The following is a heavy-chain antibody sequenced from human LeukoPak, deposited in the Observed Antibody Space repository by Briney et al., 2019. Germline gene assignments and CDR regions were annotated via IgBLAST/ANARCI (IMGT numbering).Heavy chain of an antibody. D-gene: IGHD3-3*01. J-gene: IGHJ4*02. CDR1: GYTVTEIS. CDR3: ADFNTTSGFFY. CDR2: LDGENDQK. V-gene: IGHV1-24*01. Sequence: ASVNVSCKVSGYTVTEISIHWVRQSPGKGLEWMGGLDGENDQKVYAQQFQDRVTMSEDTSTDTAYMELSNLQSEDTAVYFCADFNTTSGFFYWGQGTLVTVSS.